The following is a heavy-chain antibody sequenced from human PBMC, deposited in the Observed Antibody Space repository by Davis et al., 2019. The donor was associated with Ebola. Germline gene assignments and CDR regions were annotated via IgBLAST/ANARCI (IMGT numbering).Heavy chain of an antibody. CDR1: GGSLSPYY. CDR3: ARGVYGAYFDY. CDR2: VEYNGRT. V-gene: IGHV4-59*01. J-gene: IGHJ4*02. Sequence: PGGSLRLSCTVSGGSLSPYYWSWIRQSPGKGLEWIGYVEYNGRTEYIPSLNSRITISVDTSKSQVSLKLRSATAADSAVYSCARGVYGAYFDYWGQGILVTVSS. D-gene: IGHD4-17*01.